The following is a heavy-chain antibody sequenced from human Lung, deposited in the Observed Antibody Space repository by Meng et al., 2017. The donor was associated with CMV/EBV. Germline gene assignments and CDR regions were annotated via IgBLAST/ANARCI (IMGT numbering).Heavy chain of an antibody. CDR3: AHGGGDC. J-gene: IGHJ4*02. Sequence: QVQSVESGGGVVQPGRSLGLSCGVSGFTFSSYAMHWVRQAPGKGLEWVAVISYDGSNKYYADSVKCRFTISRDNSKNTLYLKMNSLRAEDMAVYYCAHGGGDCWGQGTLVTVSS. CDR2: ISYDGSNK. V-gene: IGHV3-30-3*01. D-gene: IGHD2-15*01. CDR1: GFTFSSYA.